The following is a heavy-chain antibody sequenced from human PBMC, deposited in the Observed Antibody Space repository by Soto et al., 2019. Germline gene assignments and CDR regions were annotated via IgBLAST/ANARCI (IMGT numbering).Heavy chain of an antibody. J-gene: IGHJ5*02. D-gene: IGHD5-18*01. CDR3: AKDRIQLWFRVSAGWFDP. CDR1: GFTFSSYG. CDR2: ISYDGSNK. Sequence: QVQLVESGGGVVQPGRSLRLSCAASGFTFSSYGMHWVRQAPGKGLEWVAVISYDGSNKYYADSVKGRFTISRDNSKNTLYLQMNSLRAEDTAVYYCAKDRIQLWFRVSAGWFDPWGQGTLVTVSS. V-gene: IGHV3-30*18.